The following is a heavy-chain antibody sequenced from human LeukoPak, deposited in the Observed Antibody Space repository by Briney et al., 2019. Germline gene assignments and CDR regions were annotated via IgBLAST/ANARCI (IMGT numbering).Heavy chain of an antibody. Sequence: GGSLRLSCAASGFTFSSYEMNWVRQAPGKGLEWVAFIRYDGSNKYYADSVKGRFTISRDNSKNTLYLQMNSLRAEDTAVYYCAKSYGYGSGWSTFDYWGQGTLVTVSS. V-gene: IGHV3-30*02. D-gene: IGHD6-19*01. CDR1: GFTFSSYE. J-gene: IGHJ4*02. CDR3: AKSYGYGSGWSTFDY. CDR2: IRYDGSNK.